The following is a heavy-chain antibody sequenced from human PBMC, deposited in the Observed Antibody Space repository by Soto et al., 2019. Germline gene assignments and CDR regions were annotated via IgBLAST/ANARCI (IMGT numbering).Heavy chain of an antibody. CDR1: GGSISSGDYY. CDR3: ARWWSGSRQGFDP. CDR2: IYYSGNT. V-gene: IGHV4-31*03. D-gene: IGHD3-3*01. J-gene: IGHJ5*02. Sequence: QVQLQESGPGLVKPSQTLSLTCTVSGGSISSGDYYWSWIRQHPGKGLEWIGYIYYSGNTYYNQATKRRVTIAVDTSKNQLSLKLSSVTAADTAVYYCARWWSGSRQGFDPWGQGTLVTVSS.